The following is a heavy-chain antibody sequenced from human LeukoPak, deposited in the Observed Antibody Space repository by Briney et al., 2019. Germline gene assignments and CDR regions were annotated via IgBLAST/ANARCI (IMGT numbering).Heavy chain of an antibody. CDR3: ARSNSGSYYSDY. V-gene: IGHV4-59*01. J-gene: IGHJ4*02. Sequence: PSETLSLTCTVSGGSISSYYWSWIRQPPGKGLEWIGYIYYSGSTNYNPSLKSRVTISVDTSKNQFSLKLSSVTAADTAVYYCARSNSGSYYSDYWGQGTLVTASS. CDR1: GGSISSYY. CDR2: IYYSGST. D-gene: IGHD1-26*01.